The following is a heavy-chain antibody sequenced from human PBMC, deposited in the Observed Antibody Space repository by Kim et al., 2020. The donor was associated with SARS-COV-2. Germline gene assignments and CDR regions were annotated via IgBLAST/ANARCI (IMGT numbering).Heavy chain of an antibody. Sequence: SVKVSCKASGGTFSSYAISWVRQAPGQGLEWMGGIIPIFGTANYAQKFQGRVTITADESTSTAYMELSSLRSEDTAVYYCARDRSRNDYYGSGSYYKGPPYGMDVWGQGTTVTVSS. CDR3: ARDRSRNDYYGSGSYYKGPPYGMDV. V-gene: IGHV1-69*13. CDR1: GGTFSSYA. D-gene: IGHD3-10*01. J-gene: IGHJ6*02. CDR2: IIPIFGTA.